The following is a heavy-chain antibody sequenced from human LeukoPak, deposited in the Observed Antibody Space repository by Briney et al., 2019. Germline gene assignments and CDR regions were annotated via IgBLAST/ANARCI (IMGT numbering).Heavy chain of an antibody. V-gene: IGHV4-59*12. D-gene: IGHD2-2*01. CDR2: IYYSGST. J-gene: IGHJ5*02. Sequence: SETLSLTCTVSGGSIGSYYWSWIRQPSGKGLEWIGSIYYSGSTYYNPSLKSRVTISVDTSKNQFSLKLSSVTAADTAVYYCARDRAVPAATTWGQGTLVTVSS. CDR3: ARDRAVPAATT. CDR1: GGSIGSYY.